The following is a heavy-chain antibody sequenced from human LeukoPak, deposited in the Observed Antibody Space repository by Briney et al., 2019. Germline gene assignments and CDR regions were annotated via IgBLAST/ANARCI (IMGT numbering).Heavy chain of an antibody. V-gene: IGHV4-34*01. CDR3: ARLGAGPTYYDFWSGYSSFYFDY. Sequence: SETLSLTCAVYGGSFSGYYWRWIRRPPGKGLEWIGGISSSGNTYYNPSLKSRITISIDTSKNHFSLKLSSVTAADTAVYYCARLGAGPTYYDFWSGYSSFYFDYWGQGTLVTVSS. CDR1: GGSFSGYY. D-gene: IGHD3-3*01. CDR2: ISSSGNT. J-gene: IGHJ4*02.